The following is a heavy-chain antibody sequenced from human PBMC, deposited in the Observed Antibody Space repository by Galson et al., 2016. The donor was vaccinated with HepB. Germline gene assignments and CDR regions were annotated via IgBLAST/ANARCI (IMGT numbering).Heavy chain of an antibody. CDR2: ISDSGSVI. D-gene: IGHD3-10*01. Sequence: SLRLSCAGSEFALSSYSVNWVRQAPGKGLEWVSYISDSGSVIYYADSVKGRFTISRDNAKNSVFLQMNSLRDEDTAVYYCARTQGYGDLSRNPNGYFYYGMDVWGHGTTVTVSS. CDR1: EFALSSYS. CDR3: ARTQGYGDLSRNPNGYFYYGMDV. J-gene: IGHJ6*02. V-gene: IGHV3-48*02.